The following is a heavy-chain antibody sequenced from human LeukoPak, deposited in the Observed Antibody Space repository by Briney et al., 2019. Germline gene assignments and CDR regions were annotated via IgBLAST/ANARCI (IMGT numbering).Heavy chain of an antibody. CDR2: IYTSGST. D-gene: IGHD2-2*01. CDR3: ARGRYCSSTRCYYFDY. CDR1: GGSISSGSYY. J-gene: IGHJ4*02. Sequence: SETLSLTCTVPGGSISSGSYYWRWIRQPAGKGLEWIGRIYTSGSTNYNPSLKSRFTISVDTSNNQFSLKLSSVTAAATAVYYCARGRYCSSTRCYYFDYWGQGTLVTVSS. V-gene: IGHV4-61*02.